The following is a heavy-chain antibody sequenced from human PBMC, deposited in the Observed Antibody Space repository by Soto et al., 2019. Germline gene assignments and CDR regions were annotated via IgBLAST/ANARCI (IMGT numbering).Heavy chain of an antibody. CDR2: ISYDGSNK. D-gene: IGHD3-3*01. J-gene: IGHJ4*02. CDR3: ATTLQRAPKMEWLSGGLSDY. CDR1: GFTFSSYG. V-gene: IGHV3-30*03. Sequence: GGSLRLSCAASGFTFSSYGMHWVRQAPGKGLEWVAVISYDGSNKYYADSVKGRFTISRDNSKNTLYLQMNSLRAEDTAVYYCATTLQRAPKMEWLSGGLSDYWGQGTLVTVSS.